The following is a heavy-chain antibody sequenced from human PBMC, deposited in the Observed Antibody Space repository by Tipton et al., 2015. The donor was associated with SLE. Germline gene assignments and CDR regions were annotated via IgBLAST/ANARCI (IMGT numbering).Heavy chain of an antibody. V-gene: IGHV4-59*08. CDR2: THHSGSI. D-gene: IGHD6-19*01. CDR1: GDSISGHY. Sequence: TLSLTCTVSGDSISGHYRSWIRQPPGKGLEWIGYTHHSGSINYNPSLRSQVTMSMDTSKNQFSLRLSSVTAADAAVYYCARHLYNIGWNHFDYWGPGTLVTVSS. CDR3: ARHLYNIGWNHFDY. J-gene: IGHJ4*02.